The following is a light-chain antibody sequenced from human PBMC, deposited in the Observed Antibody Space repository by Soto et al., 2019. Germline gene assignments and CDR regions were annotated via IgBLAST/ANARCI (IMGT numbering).Light chain of an antibody. V-gene: IGKV3-20*01. Sequence: NVLTRAAGTLSVSPGERGTLSYRASQSVSNNYLAWYQQKPGQAPSLLIFGASNRAPDSPDRFSGSGSGTDFTLTISRLEPEDFAVYYCQQHNNWPPLTFGGGTKVDIK. J-gene: IGKJ4*01. CDR2: GAS. CDR3: QQHNNWPPLT. CDR1: QSVSNNY.